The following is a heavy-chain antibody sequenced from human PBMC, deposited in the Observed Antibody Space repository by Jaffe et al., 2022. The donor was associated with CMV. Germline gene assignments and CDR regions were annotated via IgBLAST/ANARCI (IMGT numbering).Heavy chain of an antibody. V-gene: IGHV4-39*01. J-gene: IGHJ6*02. D-gene: IGHD3-9*01. CDR2: IYYSGST. CDR1: GGSISSSSYY. Sequence: QLQLQESGPGLVKPSETLSLTCTVSGGSISSSSYYWGWIRQPPGKGLEWIGSIYYSGSTYYNPSLKSRVTISVDTSKNQFSLKLSSVTAADTAVYYCARQLYYDILTGPYYYYGMDVWGQGTTVTVSS. CDR3: ARQLYYDILTGPYYYYGMDV.